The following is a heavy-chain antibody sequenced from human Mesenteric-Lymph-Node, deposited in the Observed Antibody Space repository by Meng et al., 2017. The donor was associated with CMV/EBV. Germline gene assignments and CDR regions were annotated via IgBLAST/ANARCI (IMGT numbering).Heavy chain of an antibody. Sequence: YPFTCFHIHWLRQAPGQGLKWMGWVNPKNGGTNVAQKFLGRVTVTRDTSINTAHMELRGLKSDDSAVYFCAKSGNDFWTGFETYFDYLGQGTLVTVSS. J-gene: IGHJ4*02. CDR2: VNPKNGGT. D-gene: IGHD3/OR15-3a*01. CDR1: YPFTCFH. CDR3: AKSGNDFWTGFETYFDY. V-gene: IGHV1-2*02.